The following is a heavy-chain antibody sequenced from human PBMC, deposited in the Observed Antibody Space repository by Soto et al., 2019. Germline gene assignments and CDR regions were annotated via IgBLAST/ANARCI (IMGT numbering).Heavy chain of an antibody. V-gene: IGHV3-30*03. CDR2: ISRDGSKK. CDR1: GFTFQSYA. J-gene: IGHJ4*02. CDR3: ARDGGYSLDS. Sequence: GGSLRLSCSASGFTFQSYAFYWVRQAPGKGLECVADISRDGSKKYHAVSVRGRFTISRDNSKNTLFLQMDSLRIDDTAVYYCARDGGYSLDSWGQGILVTVSS. D-gene: IGHD3-16*01.